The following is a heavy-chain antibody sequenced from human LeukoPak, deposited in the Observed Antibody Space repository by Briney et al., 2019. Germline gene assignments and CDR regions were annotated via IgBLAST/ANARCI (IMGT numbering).Heavy chain of an antibody. CDR3: AREVAAAGTLY. D-gene: IGHD6-13*01. J-gene: IGHJ4*02. CDR1: GGSFSGYY. Sequence: PSETLSLTCAVYGGSFSGYYWSWIRQPPGKGLEWIGEINHSGSTNYNPSLKSRVTISVDTSKNQFSLKLSSVTAADTAVYYCAREVAAAGTLYWGQGTLVTVSS. V-gene: IGHV4-34*01. CDR2: INHSGST.